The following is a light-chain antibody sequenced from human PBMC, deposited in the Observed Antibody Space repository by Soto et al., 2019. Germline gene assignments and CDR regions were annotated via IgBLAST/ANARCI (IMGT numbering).Light chain of an antibody. CDR1: QSISSW. CDR3: QQYNSYSSYT. CDR2: DAS. V-gene: IGKV1-5*01. J-gene: IGKJ2*01. Sequence: DIQMTQSPSTLSASVGDRVTITCRASQSISSWLAWYQQKPGKAPKLLIYDASSLESGVPSRFSGSGSGTEFTLHISSLQPDDFATYYCQQYNSYSSYTFGQGTKLEIK.